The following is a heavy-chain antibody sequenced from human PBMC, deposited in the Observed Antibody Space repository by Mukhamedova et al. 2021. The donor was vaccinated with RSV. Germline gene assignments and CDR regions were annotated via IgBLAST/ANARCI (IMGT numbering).Heavy chain of an antibody. CDR3: AKLGKICSSTSCYREC. V-gene: IGHV3-23*01. J-gene: IGHJ1*01. D-gene: IGHD2-2*02. Sequence: VKGRFTVSRDNSKNTLYLQMNSLRAEDTALYYCAKLGKICSSTSCYRECWGQGTLVTVSS.